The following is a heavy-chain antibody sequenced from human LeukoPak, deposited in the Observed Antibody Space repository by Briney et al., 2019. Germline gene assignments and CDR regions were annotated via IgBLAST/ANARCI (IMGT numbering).Heavy chain of an antibody. J-gene: IGHJ6*02. CDR3: ARDPGGSSWTLDGMDV. D-gene: IGHD6-13*01. V-gene: IGHV1-46*01. Sequence: GASVKVSCKASGYTFTSYYMHWVRQAPGQGLEWMGIINPSGGSTSYAQKFQGRVTMTRDTSTSTVYMELSSLRSEDTAVYYCARDPGGSSWTLDGMDVWGQGTTVTVSS. CDR2: INPSGGST. CDR1: GYTFTSYY.